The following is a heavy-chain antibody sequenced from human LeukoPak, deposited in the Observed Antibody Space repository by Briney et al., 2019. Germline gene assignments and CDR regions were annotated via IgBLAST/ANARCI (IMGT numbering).Heavy chain of an antibody. CDR1: GGTFSSYA. J-gene: IGHJ6*02. Sequence: GASVKVSCKASGGTFSSYAISWVRQAPGQGLEWMGGIIPIFGTANYAQKFQGRVTITADESTSTAYMELSSLRSEDTAVYYCASKSYYDSSGYSGGYYYGMDVWGQGTTVTVSS. CDR2: IIPIFGTA. D-gene: IGHD3-22*01. CDR3: ASKSYYDSSGYSGGYYYGMDV. V-gene: IGHV1-69*13.